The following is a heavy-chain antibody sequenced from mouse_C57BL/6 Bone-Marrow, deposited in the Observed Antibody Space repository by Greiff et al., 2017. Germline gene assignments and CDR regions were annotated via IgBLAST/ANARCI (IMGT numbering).Heavy chain of an antibody. CDR1: GYAFSSYW. V-gene: IGHV1-80*01. CDR3: ARRYDNYFDY. CDR2: IYPGDGDT. J-gene: IGHJ2*01. Sequence: QVQLKESGAELVKPGASVKISCKASGYAFSSYWMNWVKQRPGKGLEWIGQIYPGDGDTNYNGKFKGKATLTADKSSSTAYMQLSSLTSEDSAVYFCARRYDNYFDYWGQGTTLTVSS. D-gene: IGHD2-3*01.